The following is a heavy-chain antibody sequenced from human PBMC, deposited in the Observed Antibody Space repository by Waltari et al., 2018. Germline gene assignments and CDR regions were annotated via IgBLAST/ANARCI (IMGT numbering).Heavy chain of an antibody. D-gene: IGHD6-13*01. Sequence: QVQLQESGPGLVKPSETLSLTFPVSGVSINSYYWSWIRQPPGKGLEWIAYIYYSGSTNYNPSLKSRVTISVDTSKNQFSLKLSSVTAADTAIYYCARHEYSTTWGGLDWGQGTLVTVSS. CDR2: IYYSGST. J-gene: IGHJ4*02. V-gene: IGHV4-59*08. CDR3: ARHEYSTTWGGLD. CDR1: GVSINSYY.